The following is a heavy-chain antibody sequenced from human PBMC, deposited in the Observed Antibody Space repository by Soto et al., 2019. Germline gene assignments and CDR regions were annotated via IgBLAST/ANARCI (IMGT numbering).Heavy chain of an antibody. Sequence: EVQLVESGGGLVQPGGSLRLSCAASGFTVSSSYMSWVRQAPGKGLEWVSVIYSGGSTYYADSVKGRFTISRDNSKNTLYLQMISLRAEDTAVYYCARDVIAVAGTYFQHWGQGTLVTVSS. J-gene: IGHJ1*01. CDR1: GFTVSSSY. CDR3: ARDVIAVAGTYFQH. CDR2: IYSGGST. D-gene: IGHD6-19*01. V-gene: IGHV3-66*01.